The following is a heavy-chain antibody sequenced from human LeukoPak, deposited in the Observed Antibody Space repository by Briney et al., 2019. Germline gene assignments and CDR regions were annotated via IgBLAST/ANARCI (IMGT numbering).Heavy chain of an antibody. D-gene: IGHD6-13*01. CDR1: NGSITSSTYY. Sequence: SETLSLTCTVSNGSITSSTYYWGWIRQPPGKGLEWIGSIYYSGSTYYNPSLKSRVTISVDTSKNQFSLKLSSVTAADTAMYYCASQEAAGYFDCWGQGTLVIVSS. J-gene: IGHJ4*02. V-gene: IGHV4-39*01. CDR2: IYYSGST. CDR3: ASQEAAGYFDC.